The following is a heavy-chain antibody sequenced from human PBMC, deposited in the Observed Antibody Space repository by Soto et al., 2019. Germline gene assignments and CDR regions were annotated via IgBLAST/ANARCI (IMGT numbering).Heavy chain of an antibody. CDR3: ARDPVGVNHGEY. CDR1: GSISTYY. Sequence: SETLSLTCTVGSISTYYWNWFRQPPGKGLEWIGYIYYMGRTNYNPSLKSRVTMSIDTSKNQFSLKLSSVTAADTAVYYCARDPVGVNHGEYWGQGALVTVS. V-gene: IGHV4-59*01. J-gene: IGHJ4*02. CDR2: IYYMGRT. D-gene: IGHD1-26*01.